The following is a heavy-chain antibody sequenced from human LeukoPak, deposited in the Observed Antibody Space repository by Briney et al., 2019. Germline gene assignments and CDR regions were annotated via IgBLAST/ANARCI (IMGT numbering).Heavy chain of an antibody. CDR1: GGSISSYY. Sequence: PSETLSLTCTVSGGSISSYYWSWIRQPPGKGLQWIGCIYYSGSTSYNPSLKSRVTISVDTSKNQFSLKLSSVTAADTAVYYCARDTGRNYYYDSSGFSWFDPWGQGTLVTVSS. J-gene: IGHJ5*02. CDR2: IYYSGST. V-gene: IGHV4-59*01. D-gene: IGHD3-22*01. CDR3: ARDTGRNYYYDSSGFSWFDP.